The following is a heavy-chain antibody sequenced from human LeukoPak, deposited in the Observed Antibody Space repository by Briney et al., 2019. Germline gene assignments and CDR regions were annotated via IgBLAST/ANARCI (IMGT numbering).Heavy chain of an antibody. D-gene: IGHD6-6*01. Sequence: PGGSLRLSCVASFTFTTYAMTWVRQAPGKGLEWISTISGGGTSTYYADSVKGRFTISRDNSKNTLFLQMNSLRAEDTAVYYCAKGGSSVGSSRYYFDYWGQGTVVTVSS. CDR3: AKGGSSVGSSRYYFDY. CDR1: FTFTTYA. V-gene: IGHV3-23*01. J-gene: IGHJ4*02. CDR2: ISGGGTST.